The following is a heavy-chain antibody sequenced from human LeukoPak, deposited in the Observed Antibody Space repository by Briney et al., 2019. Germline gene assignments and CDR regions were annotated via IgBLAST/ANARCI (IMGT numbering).Heavy chain of an antibody. CDR1: GYTFTGYY. J-gene: IGHJ5*02. Sequence: GASVKVSCKASGYTFTGYYMHWVRQAPGQGLEWMGWINPNSGGTNYAQKFQGRVTMTRDTSISTAYMELSRLRSDDTAVYYCARELHIYDFWSGYPFDPWGQGTLVTVSS. D-gene: IGHD3-3*01. CDR2: INPNSGGT. CDR3: ARELHIYDFWSGYPFDP. V-gene: IGHV1-2*02.